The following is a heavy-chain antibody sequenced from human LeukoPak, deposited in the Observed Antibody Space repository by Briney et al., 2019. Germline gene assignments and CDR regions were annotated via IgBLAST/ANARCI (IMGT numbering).Heavy chain of an antibody. Sequence: GESLKISCKGSGYSFTSYWIGWVRPMPGKGLEWMGIIYPGDSDTRYSPSSQGQVTISADKSISTAYLQWSSLKASDTAMYYCARYSSSSRSDDYYFYGMDVWGQGTTVTVSS. V-gene: IGHV5-51*01. CDR3: ARYSSSSRSDDYYFYGMDV. CDR2: IYPGDSDT. J-gene: IGHJ6*02. CDR1: GYSFTSYW. D-gene: IGHD6-6*01.